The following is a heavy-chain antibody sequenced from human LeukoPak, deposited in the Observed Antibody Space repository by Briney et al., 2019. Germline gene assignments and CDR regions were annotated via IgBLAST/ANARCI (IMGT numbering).Heavy chain of an antibody. CDR2: INWNGGST. D-gene: IGHD6-13*01. J-gene: IGHJ6*03. Sequence: GGSLRLSCAASGFTFDDYGMSWVRQAPGKGLEWVSGINWNGGSTGYADSVKGRFTISRDNAKNSLYLQMNSLRAEDTALYYCARDPGSSWYYYYMDVWGKGTTVTVSS. V-gene: IGHV3-20*04. CDR3: ARDPGSSWYYYYMDV. CDR1: GFTFDDYG.